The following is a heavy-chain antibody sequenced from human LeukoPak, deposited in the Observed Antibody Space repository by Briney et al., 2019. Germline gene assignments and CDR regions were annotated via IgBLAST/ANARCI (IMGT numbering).Heavy chain of an antibody. Sequence: GGSLRLSCAASGFTFSSYAMSWVRQAPGKGLEWVSAISGSGGSTYYADSVKGRFTISRDNSKNTLYLQMNSLRAEDTAVYYCAKDTGLGISYCSSTSCYGGAFDIWGQGTMVTVSS. V-gene: IGHV3-23*01. CDR1: GFTFSSYA. CDR2: ISGSGGST. D-gene: IGHD2-2*01. J-gene: IGHJ3*02. CDR3: AKDTGLGISYCSSTSCYGGAFDI.